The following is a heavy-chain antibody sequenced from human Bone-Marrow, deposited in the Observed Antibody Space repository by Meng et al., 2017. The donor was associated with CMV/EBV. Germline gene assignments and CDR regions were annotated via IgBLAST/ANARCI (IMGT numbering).Heavy chain of an antibody. CDR2: ISGSGGST. CDR1: GFTFSSYA. J-gene: IGHJ4*02. CDR3: AKDASRLGDGYNTN. D-gene: IGHD5-24*01. Sequence: GESLKISCAASGFTFSSYAMSWVRQAPGKGLEWGSAISGSGGSTYYADSVKGRFTIPRDNSKNALYLQMNRRRAEDTAVYYCAKDASRLGDGYNTNWGQGTLVTVSS. V-gene: IGHV3-23*01.